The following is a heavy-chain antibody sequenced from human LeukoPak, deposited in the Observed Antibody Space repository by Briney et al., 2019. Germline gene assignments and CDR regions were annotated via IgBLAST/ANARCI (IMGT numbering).Heavy chain of an antibody. D-gene: IGHD1-26*01. CDR3: ARQWETPLFVY. V-gene: IGHV4-59*01. CDR2: IYYRGST. CDR1: GGSISSYY. Sequence: PSETLSLTCSVSGGSISSYYWSWIRQPPGKGLEWIGYIYYRGSTNYNPSLKSRVTISVDTSKNQFSLKVRPVTAADTAVYYCARQWETPLFVYWGRGTLVTVSS. J-gene: IGHJ4*02.